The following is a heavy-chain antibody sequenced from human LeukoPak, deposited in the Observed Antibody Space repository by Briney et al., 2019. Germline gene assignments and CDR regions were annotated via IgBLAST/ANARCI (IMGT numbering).Heavy chain of an antibody. D-gene: IGHD1-1*01. Sequence: ASVKVSCKASGYSFTSDGFSWVRQAPGQGLEWMGWISAYNGNTNYVQKLQGRVTMTTDTSTNTVHMELRSLRSDDTAVYYCARDLGQPRNYYYYGLDVWGQGTTVTVSS. J-gene: IGHJ6*02. V-gene: IGHV1-18*01. CDR2: ISAYNGNT. CDR3: ARDLGQPRNYYYYGLDV. CDR1: GYSFTSDG.